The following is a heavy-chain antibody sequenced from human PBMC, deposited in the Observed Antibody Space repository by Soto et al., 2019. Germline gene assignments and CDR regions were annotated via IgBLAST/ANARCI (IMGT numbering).Heavy chain of an antibody. D-gene: IGHD4-4*01. J-gene: IGHJ4*02. V-gene: IGHV4-59*01. CDR3: AAARAVYSHFDY. CDR1: GGSISNYY. Sequence: SETLSITCTVSGGSISNYYWSWIRQPPGKGLEWIGYIYYTGSTNYNPSLRSRVTISVDTSENQFSLKLNSVTAADTAVYYCAAARAVYSHFDYCGQGSL. CDR2: IYYTGST.